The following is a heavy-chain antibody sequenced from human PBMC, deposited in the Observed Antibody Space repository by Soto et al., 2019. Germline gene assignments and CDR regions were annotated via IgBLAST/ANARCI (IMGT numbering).Heavy chain of an antibody. CDR3: ARDLGLRGFDP. V-gene: IGHV3-48*01. CDR1: GFTFSSYS. J-gene: IGHJ5*02. CDR2: ISSSSSTI. Sequence: PGGSLRLSCAASGFTFSSYSMNWVRQAPGKGLEWVSYISSSSSTIYYADSVKGRFTISRDNAKNSLYLQMNSLRAEDTAVYYCARDLGLRGFDPWGQGTLVTVSS.